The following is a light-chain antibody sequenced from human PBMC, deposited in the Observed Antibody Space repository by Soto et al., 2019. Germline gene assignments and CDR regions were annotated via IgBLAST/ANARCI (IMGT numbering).Light chain of an antibody. CDR2: TAS. J-gene: IGKJ5*01. CDR1: ESISTW. CDR3: HQAISFPIT. Sequence: SPSSVSASVGDSVTITCRASESISTWLAWYRQKPGKAPELLIYTASNLQSGVPSRFSGRGSGTDFTLTISSLQPEDFATYYCHQAISFPITFGQGTRLEIK. V-gene: IGKV1-12*01.